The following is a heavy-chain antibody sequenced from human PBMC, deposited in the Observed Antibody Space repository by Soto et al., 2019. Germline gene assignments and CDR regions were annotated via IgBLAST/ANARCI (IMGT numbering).Heavy chain of an antibody. D-gene: IGHD1-26*01. Sequence: LSLTCAITGDSVSSNSAGWSWVRQSPSRGLEWLGRTYYRSKWYYEYAVSVRGRITINPDTSKNQYSLQLNSVTPEDTAVYFCARGEQYSGRIFDYWGQGTLVTVSS. V-gene: IGHV6-1*01. CDR1: GDSVSSNSAG. CDR2: TYYRSKWYY. J-gene: IGHJ4*01. CDR3: ARGEQYSGRIFDY.